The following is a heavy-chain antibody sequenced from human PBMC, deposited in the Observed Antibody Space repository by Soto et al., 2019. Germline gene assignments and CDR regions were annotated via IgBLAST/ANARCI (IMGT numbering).Heavy chain of an antibody. CDR1: GGSISSYF. CDR2: IFYTGST. Sequence: QVQLQESGPRLVKPSETLSLICSVSGGSISSYFWSWIRQPPGKGLEWIVYIFYTGSTNYNSSLKRRVTISVDTSKNQFSLQLSSVTAADTAVYYCANFNWYFDLWGRGTLVTVSS. J-gene: IGHJ2*01. V-gene: IGHV4-59*01. CDR3: ANFNWYFDL.